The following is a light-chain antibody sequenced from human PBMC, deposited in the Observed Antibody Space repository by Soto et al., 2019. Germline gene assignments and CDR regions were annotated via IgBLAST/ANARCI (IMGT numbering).Light chain of an antibody. CDR3: QQQGGSPWYT. Sequence: EIVLTQSPGTLSLSPGERATLSCRASQSVSSSYLAWYQQKPGQAPRLLIYGASSRATGIPDRFSGSGSGTDFTLTISRLEPEDFAVYYCQQQGGSPWYTFGQGTKLEIK. V-gene: IGKV3-20*01. CDR2: GAS. CDR1: QSVSSSY. J-gene: IGKJ2*01.